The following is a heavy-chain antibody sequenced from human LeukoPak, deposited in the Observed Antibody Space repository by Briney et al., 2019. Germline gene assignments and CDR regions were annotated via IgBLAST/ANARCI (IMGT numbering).Heavy chain of an antibody. CDR1: GFSFGTYG. CDR2: INWNGAST. D-gene: IGHD3-3*01. V-gene: IGHV3-20*04. Sequence: GGSLRLSCAASGFSFGTYGMSWVRQVPGKGLEWVSGINWNGASTVYADSVKGRFTISRDNAKNSLYLQMNSLRAEDTAVYYCARDRLRFLEWLSRPSWGQGTLVTVSS. J-gene: IGHJ5*02. CDR3: ARDRLRFLEWLSRPS.